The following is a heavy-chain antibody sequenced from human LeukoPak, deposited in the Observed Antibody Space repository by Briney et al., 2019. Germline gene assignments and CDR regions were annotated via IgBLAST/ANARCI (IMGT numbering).Heavy chain of an antibody. Sequence: PGGSLRLSCAASGFTFSNYGMHWVRQAPGKGLEWVAVISYDGSDKYYADSVKGRLTISRDNSRTTLFLQMNSLRAEDTAVYFCTSGTYLYYFDYWGPGTLVTVSS. CDR1: GFTFSNYG. CDR3: TSGTYLYYFDY. J-gene: IGHJ4*02. V-gene: IGHV3-30*03. D-gene: IGHD1-1*01. CDR2: ISYDGSDK.